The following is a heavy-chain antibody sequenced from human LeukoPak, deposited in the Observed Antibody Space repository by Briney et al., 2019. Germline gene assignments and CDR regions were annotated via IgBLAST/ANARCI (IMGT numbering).Heavy chain of an antibody. CDR2: VAYSGNS. J-gene: IGHJ5*02. V-gene: IGHV4-59*01. CDR1: GDSINDYY. Sequence: NPSETLSLTCTVSGDSINDYYWSWLRQTPGEGLEWIGFVAYSGNSNYNPSLESRVTISIDTSKNQFFLKLNSVTAADTAIYYCARVVRGAVTFNRSDPWGQGTLVTVSS. CDR3: ARVVRGAVTFNRSDP. D-gene: IGHD3-10*02.